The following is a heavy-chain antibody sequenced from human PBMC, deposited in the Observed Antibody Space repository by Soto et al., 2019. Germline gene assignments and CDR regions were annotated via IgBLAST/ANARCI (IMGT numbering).Heavy chain of an antibody. D-gene: IGHD3-22*01. V-gene: IGHV1-8*01. CDR2: MNPYSGDT. Sequence: QVQLVQSGAEVKKPGALVKVSCKASGYTFTTYGIKWVRQAAGQGLEWMGWMNPYSGDTGYAQKFQGRVTMTRNTSISTAYMELSSLRSVDTAVYYCARAFLDYDNGGAPDYWGQGTLVTVSS. J-gene: IGHJ4*02. CDR3: ARAFLDYDNGGAPDY. CDR1: GYTFTTYG.